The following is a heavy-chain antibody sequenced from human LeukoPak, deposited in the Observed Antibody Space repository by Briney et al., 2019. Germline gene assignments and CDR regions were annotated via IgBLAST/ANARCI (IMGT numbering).Heavy chain of an antibody. Sequence: GRSLRLSCAASGFTFSSYAMSWVRQAPGKGLEWVSAISGRGGGTYYADSVKGRFTISRDNSKNTLYLQMNSLRVEDTAVYYCAKGYCSSTYCSLDYWGQGTLVTVSS. D-gene: IGHD2-2*01. V-gene: IGHV3-23*01. CDR2: ISGRGGGT. CDR1: GFTFSSYA. J-gene: IGHJ4*02. CDR3: AKGYCSSTYCSLDY.